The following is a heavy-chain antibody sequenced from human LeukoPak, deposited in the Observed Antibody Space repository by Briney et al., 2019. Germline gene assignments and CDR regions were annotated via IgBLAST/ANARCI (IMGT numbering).Heavy chain of an antibody. CDR1: GYNFTSYS. CDR3: ARWDSSSWYSKYYYYYGMDV. V-gene: IGHV1-46*01. Sequence: ASVKVSCKATGYNFTSYSMNGVRQAPGQGLEWMGMNNPGGGSTSYAQKFQGRVTMTRDTSTSTVYMELSSLRSEDTAVYYCARWDSSSWYSKYYYYYGMDVWGQGTTVTVSS. CDR2: NNPGGGST. D-gene: IGHD6-13*01. J-gene: IGHJ6*02.